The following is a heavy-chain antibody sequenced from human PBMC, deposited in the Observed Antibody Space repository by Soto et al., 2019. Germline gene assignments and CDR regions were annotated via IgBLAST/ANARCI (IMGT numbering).Heavy chain of an antibody. CDR3: AKDLRRGGYYYGMDV. CDR1: GFTFSSYG. J-gene: IGHJ6*02. Sequence: QVQLVESGGGVVQPGRSLRLSCAASGFTFSSYGMHWVRQAPGKGLEWVAVISYDGSNKYYADSVKGRFTISRDNSKNTLYLQMNSLRAEDKAVYYCAKDLRRGGYYYGMDVWGQGTTVTVSS. CDR2: ISYDGSNK. D-gene: IGHD2-15*01. V-gene: IGHV3-30*18.